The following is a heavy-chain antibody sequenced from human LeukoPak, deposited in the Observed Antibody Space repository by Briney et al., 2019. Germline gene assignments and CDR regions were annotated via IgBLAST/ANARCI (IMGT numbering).Heavy chain of an antibody. J-gene: IGHJ4*02. Sequence: SVKVSCKASGYTFTGYYMHWVRQAPGQGLEWMGRIIPILGIANYAQKFQGRVTITADKSTSTAYMELSSLRSEDTAVYYCARDYRYYGDYSWGFDYWGQGTLVTVSS. CDR3: ARDYRYYGDYSWGFDY. CDR2: IIPILGIA. V-gene: IGHV1-69*04. D-gene: IGHD4-17*01. CDR1: GYTFTGYY.